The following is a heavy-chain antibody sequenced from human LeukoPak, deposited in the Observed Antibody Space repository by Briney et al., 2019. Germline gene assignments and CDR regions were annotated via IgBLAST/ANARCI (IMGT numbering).Heavy chain of an antibody. CDR1: GGSFSGYY. Sequence: PSGTLSLTCAVYGGSFSGYYWSWIRQPPGKGLEWIGEINHSGSTNYNPSLKSRVTISVDTSKNQFSLKLSSVTAADTAVYYCARGKWLGIDYWGQGTLVTVSS. J-gene: IGHJ4*02. CDR3: ARGKWLGIDY. CDR2: INHSGST. D-gene: IGHD6-19*01. V-gene: IGHV4-34*01.